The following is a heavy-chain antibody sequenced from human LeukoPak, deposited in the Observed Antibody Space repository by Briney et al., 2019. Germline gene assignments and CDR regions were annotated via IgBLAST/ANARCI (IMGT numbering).Heavy chain of an antibody. CDR1: GSTLSTYP. Sequence: HPGESLRLSCTASGSTLSTYPMTWVRQAPGQGLEWVSAISGNSVTIYYADSVKGRFTISRDNSKNTLYLQMYSLRAEDTAVYYCAKILSGTYSFDLWGQGTLVTVSS. V-gene: IGHV3-23*01. CDR2: ISGNSVTI. D-gene: IGHD1-26*01. J-gene: IGHJ4*02. CDR3: AKILSGTYSFDL.